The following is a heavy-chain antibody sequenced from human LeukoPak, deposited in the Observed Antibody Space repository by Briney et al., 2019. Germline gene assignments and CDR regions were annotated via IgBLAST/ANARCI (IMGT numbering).Heavy chain of an antibody. V-gene: IGHV1-2*02. CDR1: GYTFTGYY. Sequence: ASVKVSCKASGYTFTGYYMHWVRQAPGQGLEWMGWINPNGGGTNYAQKFQGRVTMTRDTSISTAYMELSRLRSDDTAVYYCARGPKYYYDSSGHDYWGQGTLVTVSS. J-gene: IGHJ4*02. CDR2: INPNGGGT. D-gene: IGHD3-22*01. CDR3: ARGPKYYYDSSGHDY.